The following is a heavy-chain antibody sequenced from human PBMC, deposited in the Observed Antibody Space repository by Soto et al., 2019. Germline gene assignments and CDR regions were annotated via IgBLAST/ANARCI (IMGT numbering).Heavy chain of an antibody. CDR3: ARVKTHYDFWSGYSPPFDY. CDR2: IYYSGST. J-gene: IGHJ4*02. V-gene: IGHV4-30-4*01. CDR1: GGSISSGDYY. Sequence: SETLSLTCTVSGGSISSGDYYWSWIRQPPGKGLEWIGYIYYSGSTYYNPSLKSRVTISVDTSKNQFSLKLSSVTAADTAVYYCARVKTHYDFWSGYSPPFDYWGQGTLVTVSS. D-gene: IGHD3-3*01.